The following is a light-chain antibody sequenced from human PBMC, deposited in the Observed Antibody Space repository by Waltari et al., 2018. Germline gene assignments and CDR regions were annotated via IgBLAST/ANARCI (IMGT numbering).Light chain of an antibody. V-gene: IGKV1-39*01. CDR3: QEGSSSSPT. CDR2: ATS. J-gene: IGKJ5*01. Sequence: DIQMTQSPSSLSASVGDRVTITCRASQSISSFVNWYQQKPGKVPKLLIYATSNLHGGVPSRFSGSGSGTDFTLTISSLQPEDFATYYCQEGSSSSPTVGQGTRLEIK. CDR1: QSISSF.